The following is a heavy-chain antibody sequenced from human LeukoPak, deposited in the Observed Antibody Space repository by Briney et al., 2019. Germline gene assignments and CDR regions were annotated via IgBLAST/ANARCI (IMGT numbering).Heavy chain of an antibody. CDR3: ARDSGYGDSYTLFDI. J-gene: IGHJ3*02. Sequence: ASVKVSCKASGYTFTSYGISWVRQAPGQGLEWMGWISAYNGNTNYAQKLQGRVTMTTDTSTSTAYMELRSLRSDDTAVYYCARDSGYGDSYTLFDIWGQGTMVTVSS. CDR2: ISAYNGNT. D-gene: IGHD4-17*01. CDR1: GYTFTSYG. V-gene: IGHV1-18*01.